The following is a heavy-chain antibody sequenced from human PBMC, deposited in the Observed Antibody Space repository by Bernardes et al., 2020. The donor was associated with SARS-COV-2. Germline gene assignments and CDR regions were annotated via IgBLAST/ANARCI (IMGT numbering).Heavy chain of an antibody. V-gene: IGHV7-4-1*02. CDR1: GYTFISYN. J-gene: IGHJ5*02. CDR3: VREYCSGGACYRGNWFDP. Sequence: ASVKVSGKASGYTFISYNLNWVRQAPGQGLEWMGWINTNTGNPTYAQGFRGRFVFSLDTSVTTAYLQISGLKADDTAVYYCVREYCSGGACYRGNWFDPWGQGTLVTVSS. D-gene: IGHD2-15*01. CDR2: INTNTGNP.